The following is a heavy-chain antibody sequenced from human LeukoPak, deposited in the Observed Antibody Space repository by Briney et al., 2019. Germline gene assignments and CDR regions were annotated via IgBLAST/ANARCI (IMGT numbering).Heavy chain of an antibody. CDR3: ARERGMARGPGNWFGP. V-gene: IGHV3-48*03. CDR2: ISSSGTTI. Sequence: GGSLRLSCAASGFPFSSYEMNWVRQAPGKGLEWVSYISSSGTTIYYADSVKGRFTISRDNAKNSLYLQMNSLRAEDTGIYYCARERGMARGPGNWFGPWGQGTLVTVSS. D-gene: IGHD3-10*01. CDR1: GFPFSSYE. J-gene: IGHJ5*02.